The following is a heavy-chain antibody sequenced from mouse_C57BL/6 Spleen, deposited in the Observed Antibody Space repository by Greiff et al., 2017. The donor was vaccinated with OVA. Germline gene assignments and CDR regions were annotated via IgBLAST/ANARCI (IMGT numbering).Heavy chain of an antibody. V-gene: IGHV1-69*01. CDR2: IDPSDSYT. D-gene: IGHD2-5*01. J-gene: IGHJ4*01. CDR3: ARRGSNYDYAMDY. CDR1: GYTFTSYW. Sequence: VQLQQPGAELVMPGASVKLSCKASGYTFTSYWMHWVKQRPGQGLEWIGEIDPSDSYTNYNQKFKGKSTLTVDKSSSTSYMQLSSLTSEDSAVYYCARRGSNYDYAMDYWGQGTSVTVSS.